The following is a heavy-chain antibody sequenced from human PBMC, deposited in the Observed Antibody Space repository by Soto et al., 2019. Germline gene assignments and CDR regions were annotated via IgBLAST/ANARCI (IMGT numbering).Heavy chain of an antibody. CDR3: ARDHLILPAHDFFYGSDV. J-gene: IGHJ6*02. CDR1: GFTFSMYS. D-gene: IGHD2-21*02. CDR2: IPQDGVDG. V-gene: IGHV3-7*03. Sequence: GGSLRLSCEVSGFTFSMYSMSWVRQSPGKGLEWVANIPQDGVDGHYADSVKGRFIISRDNGKDSLHLQLNNLRAEDTAVYYCARDHLILPAHDFFYGSDVWGRGATVTVSS.